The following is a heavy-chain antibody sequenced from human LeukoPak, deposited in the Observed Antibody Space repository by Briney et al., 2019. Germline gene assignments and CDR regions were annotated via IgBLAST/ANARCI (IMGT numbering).Heavy chain of an antibody. V-gene: IGHV4-39*07. J-gene: IGHJ5*02. Sequence: KPSETLSLTCTVPGGSISSSSYYWGWIRQPPGKGLEWIASIYYSGSTYYNPSLKSRVTITVNTSKNQYSLKLSSGTAADTAVYYCARDGPNNWFDPWGQGTLVTVSS. CDR2: IYYSGST. CDR3: ARDGPNNWFDP. CDR1: GGSISSSSYY.